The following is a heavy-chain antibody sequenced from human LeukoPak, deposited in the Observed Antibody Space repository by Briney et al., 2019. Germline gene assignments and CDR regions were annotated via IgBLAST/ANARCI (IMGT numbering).Heavy chain of an antibody. V-gene: IGHV3-33*08. CDR1: GFTFSSYG. CDR2: IWYDGSNK. CDR3: ARDETDLLRYFDWLFGPDY. D-gene: IGHD3-9*01. J-gene: IGHJ4*02. Sequence: PGGSLRLSCAASGFTFSSYGMNWVRQAPGKGLEWVAVIWYDGSNKYYADSVKGRFTISRDNSKNTLYLQMNSLRAEDTAVYYCARDETDLLRYFDWLFGPDYWGQGTLVTVSS.